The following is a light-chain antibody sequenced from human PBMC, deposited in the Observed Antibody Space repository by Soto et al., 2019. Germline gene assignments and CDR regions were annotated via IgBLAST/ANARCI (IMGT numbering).Light chain of an antibody. J-gene: IGKJ2*01. CDR2: DAS. Sequence: EIVLTQSPGTLSLSPGERATLSCRASQRVSSSYLAWYQQKPGQAPRLLIYDASSRATGIPDRLSGSGSGTDFILTISRLEPEDLAVYYCQQYGSSYTFGQGTKLEIK. CDR3: QQYGSSYT. V-gene: IGKV3-20*01. CDR1: QRVSSSY.